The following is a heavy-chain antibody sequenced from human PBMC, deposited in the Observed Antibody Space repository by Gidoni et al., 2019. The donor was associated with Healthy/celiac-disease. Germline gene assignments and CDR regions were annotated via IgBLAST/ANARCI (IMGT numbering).Heavy chain of an antibody. Sequence: EVQLVESGGGLVQPGRSLRLSCAASGFTFDDYAMHWVRQAPGKGLEWVSGISWKSGSIGYADSVKGRFIISRDNAKNSLYLQMNSLRVEDTALYYCAKDREVGVGASLGMDVWGQGTTVTVSS. CDR2: ISWKSGSI. CDR3: AKDREVGVGASLGMDV. J-gene: IGHJ6*02. V-gene: IGHV3-9*01. CDR1: GFTFDDYA. D-gene: IGHD1-26*01.